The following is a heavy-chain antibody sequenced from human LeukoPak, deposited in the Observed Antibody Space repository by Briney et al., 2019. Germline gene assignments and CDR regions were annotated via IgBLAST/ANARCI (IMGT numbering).Heavy chain of an antibody. CDR3: ARREPGLRGYSYGIFDY. CDR2: ISAYNGNT. CDR1: GYTFTSYG. V-gene: IGHV1-18*01. J-gene: IGHJ4*02. Sequence: GASVKVSCKASGYTFTSYGISWVRQAPGQGLEWMGWISAYNGNTNYAQKLQGRVTMTTDTSTSTAYMELRSLRSDDTAVYYCARREPGLRGYSYGIFDYWGQGTLVTVSS. D-gene: IGHD5-18*01.